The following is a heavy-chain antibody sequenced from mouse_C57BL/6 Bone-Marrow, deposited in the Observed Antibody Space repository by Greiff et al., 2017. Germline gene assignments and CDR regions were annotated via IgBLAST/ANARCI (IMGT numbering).Heavy chain of an antibody. CDR1: GFTFSNYW. J-gene: IGHJ4*01. V-gene: IGHV6-3*01. Sequence: EVQLQQSGGGLVQPGGSMKLSCVASGFTFSNYWMNWVRQSPEKGLEWVAQIRLKSDNYATHYAESVKGRFTISRDDSKSSVYLQMNNLRAEDTGIYYCTDYYGSSRMDYWGQGTSVTVSS. CDR3: TDYYGSSRMDY. D-gene: IGHD1-1*01. CDR2: IRLKSDNYAT.